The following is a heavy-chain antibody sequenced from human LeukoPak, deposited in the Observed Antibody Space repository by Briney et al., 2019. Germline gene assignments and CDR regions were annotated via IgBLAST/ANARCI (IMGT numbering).Heavy chain of an antibody. Sequence: GSLRLSCAASGFTFSSYGMHWVRQAPGKGLEWVAFIRNDGSVKHYADSVKGRLTISRDNYKNTPYLQINSLRPEDTTVYHCAKDRGSRNDILSGRPRASMDFDYWGQGSLVTVSS. D-gene: IGHD3-9*01. CDR2: IRNDGSVK. J-gene: IGHJ4*02. CDR1: GFTFSSYG. V-gene: IGHV3-30*02. CDR3: AKDRGSRNDILSGRPRASMDFDY.